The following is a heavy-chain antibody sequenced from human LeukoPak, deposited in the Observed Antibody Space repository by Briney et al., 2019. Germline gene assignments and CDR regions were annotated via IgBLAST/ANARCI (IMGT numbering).Heavy chain of an antibody. CDR2: IKSDGSGT. D-gene: IGHD3-22*01. Sequence: PGGSLRLSCAASGFTFSTYWMHWVRQVPGKGQVWVSHIKSDGSGTEYADSVKGRFTISRDNAKNTLYMQMNSLRAEDTAVYYCTSGAYYNDYWGQGTLVTVSS. J-gene: IGHJ4*02. CDR1: GFTFSTYW. V-gene: IGHV3-74*03. CDR3: TSGAYYNDY.